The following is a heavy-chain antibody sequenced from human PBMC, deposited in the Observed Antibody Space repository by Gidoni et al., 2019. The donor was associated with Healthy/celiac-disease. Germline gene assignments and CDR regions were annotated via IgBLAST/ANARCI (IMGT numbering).Heavy chain of an antibody. CDR3: AKAPDYDFWSGYCDY. Sequence: EVQLLESGGGLVQPGGSLRLSCAASGFTFSSYAMSWVRQAPGKALEWVSAISGSGGSTYYADSVKGRFTISRDNSKNTLYLQMNSLRAEDTAVYYCAKAPDYDFWSGYCDYWGQGTLVTVSS. CDR2: ISGSGGST. CDR1: GFTFSSYA. J-gene: IGHJ4*02. V-gene: IGHV3-23*01. D-gene: IGHD3-3*01.